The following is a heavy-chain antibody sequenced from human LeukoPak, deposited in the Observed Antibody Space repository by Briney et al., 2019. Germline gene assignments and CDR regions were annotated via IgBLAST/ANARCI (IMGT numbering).Heavy chain of an antibody. V-gene: IGHV5-51*01. Sequence: GESLKISCKGSGYSFTSYWIGWVRQMPGKGLEWMGIIYPGDSDTRYSPSFQGQVTISADKSISTAYLQWSSLKASDTAMYYCARRERYFAGGRYFDYWGRGTLVTVSS. CDR3: ARRERYFAGGRYFDY. CDR2: IYPGDSDT. J-gene: IGHJ4*02. CDR1: GYSFTSYW. D-gene: IGHD3-9*01.